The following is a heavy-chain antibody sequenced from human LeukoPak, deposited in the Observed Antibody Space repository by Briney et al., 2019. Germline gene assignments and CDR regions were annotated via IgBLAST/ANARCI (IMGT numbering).Heavy chain of an antibody. J-gene: IGHJ6*02. CDR1: GFTFGVYA. CDR3: TRWGYYYGMDV. V-gene: IGHV3-49*04. CDR2: IRSKAYGGTT. D-gene: IGHD3-16*01. Sequence: GGSLRPSCTPSGFTFGVYAMSWVRQAPGRGRGWVGFIRSKAYGGTTEYAASVKGRFTISRDDSKSIAYLQMNSLKTEDTAVYYCTRWGYYYGMDVWGQGTTVTVSS.